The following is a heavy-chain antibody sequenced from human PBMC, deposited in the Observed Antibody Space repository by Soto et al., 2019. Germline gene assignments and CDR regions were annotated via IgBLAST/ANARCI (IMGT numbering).Heavy chain of an antibody. D-gene: IGHD2-2*01. J-gene: IGHJ4*02. Sequence: SETLSLTCTVSGGSLSSGDYYPSWIRQPPGKGLEWIGYIYYSGSTYYNPSLKSRVTISGDTSKNQFSLKLSSVTAADTAVYYCARASPLDYWGQGTLVTVSS. CDR2: IYYSGST. V-gene: IGHV4-30-4*01. CDR1: GGSLSSGDYY. CDR3: ARASPLDY.